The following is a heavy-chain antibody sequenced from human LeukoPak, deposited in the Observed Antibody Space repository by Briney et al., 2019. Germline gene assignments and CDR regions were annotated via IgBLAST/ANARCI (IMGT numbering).Heavy chain of an antibody. CDR2: INPNSGGT. Sequence: GESLKISCKGSGYIFTGYYMHWVRQAPGQGLEWMGWINPNSGGTNYAQKFQGWVTMTRDTSISTAYVELSRLRSDDTAVYYCARGRSLNYYDSSGYFLYYFDYWGQGTLVTVSS. CDR1: GYIFTGYY. J-gene: IGHJ4*02. CDR3: ARGRSLNYYDSSGYFLYYFDY. D-gene: IGHD3-22*01. V-gene: IGHV1-2*04.